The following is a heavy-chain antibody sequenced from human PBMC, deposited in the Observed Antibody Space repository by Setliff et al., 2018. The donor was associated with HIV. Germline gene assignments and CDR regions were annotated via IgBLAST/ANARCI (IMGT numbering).Heavy chain of an antibody. J-gene: IGHJ3*02. CDR3: ARGVRAYSTSPRGFDI. V-gene: IGHV3-48*01. Sequence: PGGSLRLSCAASGFTFSSYAMSWVRQAPGKGLEWVSYISSSSSTIYYADSVKGRFSISRDNAKNSLYLQMNSLRAEDTAVFYCARGVRAYSTSPRGFDIWGQGTMVTVSS. CDR1: GFTFSSYA. D-gene: IGHD2-15*01. CDR2: ISSSSSTI.